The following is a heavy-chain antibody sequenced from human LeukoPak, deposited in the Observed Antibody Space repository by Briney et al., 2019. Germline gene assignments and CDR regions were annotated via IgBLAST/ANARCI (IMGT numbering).Heavy chain of an antibody. D-gene: IGHD3-10*01. Sequence: ASETLSLTCAVYGGSFSGYFWNWIRQPPGKGLEWIGEINHSGSTNYNASLESRVTISVDTSKNQFTLNLASVTAADTAVYYCARGPRGSGSYFKYWGQGTLVTVSS. CDR3: ARGPRGSGSYFKY. CDR2: INHSGST. CDR1: GGSFSGYF. V-gene: IGHV4-34*01. J-gene: IGHJ4*02.